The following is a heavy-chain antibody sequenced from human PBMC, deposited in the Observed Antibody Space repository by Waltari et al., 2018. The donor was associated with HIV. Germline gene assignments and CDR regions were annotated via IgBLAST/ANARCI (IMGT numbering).Heavy chain of an antibody. CDR2: IKQDGSEK. CDR1: GFTFSSYW. D-gene: IGHD3-3*01. V-gene: IGHV3-7*01. Sequence: EVQLVESGGGLVQPGGSLRLSCAASGFTFSSYWMSWVRQAPGKGLEWVANIKQDGSEKYYVDSVKGRFTISRDNAKNSLYLQMNSLRAEDTAVYYCASQPDDFWSGYYLTSYYYYGMDVWGQGTTVTVSS. CDR3: ASQPDDFWSGYYLTSYYYYGMDV. J-gene: IGHJ6*02.